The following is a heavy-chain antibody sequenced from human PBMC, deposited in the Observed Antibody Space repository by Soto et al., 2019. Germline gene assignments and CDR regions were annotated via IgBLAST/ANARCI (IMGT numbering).Heavy chain of an antibody. J-gene: IGHJ6*02. Sequence: QVQLQESGPGLVKPSETLSLTCTVSGGSISSYYWRWIRQPPGKGLEWIGYIYYSGSTNYNPSLESRVTISVDTSKNQFSLKLSSVTAADTDVYYCARDFRSSWPYYYYGMDVWGQGTTVTVSS. D-gene: IGHD6-13*01. V-gene: IGHV4-59*01. CDR1: GGSISSYY. CDR3: ARDFRSSWPYYYYGMDV. CDR2: IYYSGST.